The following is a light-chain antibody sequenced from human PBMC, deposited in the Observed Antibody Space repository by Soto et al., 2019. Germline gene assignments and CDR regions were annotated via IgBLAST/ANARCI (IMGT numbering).Light chain of an antibody. CDR3: QQYSSDSIT. CDR2: KAS. J-gene: IGKJ2*01. Sequence: DIQMTQSPSTLSASVGDRVTITCRASQDINIWLAWYQQKPGKAPKLLIYKASTLERGVPSRLIGSGSGTDFTLASSSLQPDDFATYYCQQYSSDSITFGQGTRLDIK. V-gene: IGKV1-5*03. CDR1: QDINIW.